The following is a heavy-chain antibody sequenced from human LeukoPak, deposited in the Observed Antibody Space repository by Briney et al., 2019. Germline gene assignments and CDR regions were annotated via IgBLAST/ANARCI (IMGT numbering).Heavy chain of an antibody. Sequence: GGSLRLSCAASGFTFGDYAMHWVRQAPGKGLEWVSLISGDGGSTYYADSVKGRFTISRDNAKNSLYLQMNSLRAEDMALYYCAKVASSSWYDAFDIWGQGTMVTVSS. CDR3: AKVASSSWYDAFDI. D-gene: IGHD6-13*01. J-gene: IGHJ3*02. V-gene: IGHV3-43*02. CDR1: GFTFGDYA. CDR2: ISGDGGST.